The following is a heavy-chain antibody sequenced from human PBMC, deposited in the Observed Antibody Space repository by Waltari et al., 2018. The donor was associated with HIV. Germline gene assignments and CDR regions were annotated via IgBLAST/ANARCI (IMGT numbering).Heavy chain of an antibody. V-gene: IGHV1-69*08. D-gene: IGHD3-10*01. Sequence: QVQLVQSGAEVRTPGSSVTVSCKPSGGSLTSYSINWVRQAPGQGLEWMGRVIPMSGTTNKAQKFQGRVTITADKSTTTSYMELTSLRTEDTAVYYCASARETMGVDFDFWGQGTLVTVSS. CDR2: VIPMSGTT. J-gene: IGHJ4*02. CDR1: GGSLTSYS. CDR3: ASARETMGVDFDF.